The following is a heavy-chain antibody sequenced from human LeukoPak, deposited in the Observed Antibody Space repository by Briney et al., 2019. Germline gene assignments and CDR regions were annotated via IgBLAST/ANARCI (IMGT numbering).Heavy chain of an antibody. CDR3: AREYSSGWYY. CDR1: GFTVSSDY. CDR2: MYYSGST. Sequence: GSLRLSCAASGFTVSSDYMSWIRQPPGKGLEWIGSMYYSGSTYYNPSLKSRVTISVDTSKNQFSLKLSSVTAADTAVYYCAREYSSGWYYWGQGTLVTVSS. V-gene: IGHV4-39*02. D-gene: IGHD6-19*01. J-gene: IGHJ4*02.